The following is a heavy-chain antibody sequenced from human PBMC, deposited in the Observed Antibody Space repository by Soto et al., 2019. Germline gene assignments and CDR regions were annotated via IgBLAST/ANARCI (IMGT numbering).Heavy chain of an antibody. CDR3: TGGPRSTSTGPAAF. CDR1: GFTFSMYW. J-gene: IGHJ4*02. Sequence: EVQLVESGGGLVQPGGSLRLSCAASGFTFSMYWMHWVRQVPGKGPEWVSRINDDGISTNYADSVKGRFTISRDNANNTLYLQMTALRVEDAAVYYCTGGPRSTSTGPAAFWGQGTLVTVSS. CDR2: INDDGIST. V-gene: IGHV3-74*01. D-gene: IGHD1-1*01.